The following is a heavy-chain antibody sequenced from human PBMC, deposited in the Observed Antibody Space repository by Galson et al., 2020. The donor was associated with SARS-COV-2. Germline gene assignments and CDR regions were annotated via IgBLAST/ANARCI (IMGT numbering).Heavy chain of an antibody. D-gene: IGHD3-9*01. V-gene: IGHV3-30*04. J-gene: IGHJ6*02. CDR1: GFTFSSYA. Sequence: GESLKISCAASGFTFSSYAMHWVRQAPGKGLEWVAVISYDGSNKYYADSVKGRFTISRDNSKNTLYLQMNSLRAEDTAVYYCARDSRYYDILTGYLTHHYYYYYGMDVWGQGTTVTVSS. CDR2: ISYDGSNK. CDR3: ARDSRYYDILTGYLTHHYYYYYGMDV.